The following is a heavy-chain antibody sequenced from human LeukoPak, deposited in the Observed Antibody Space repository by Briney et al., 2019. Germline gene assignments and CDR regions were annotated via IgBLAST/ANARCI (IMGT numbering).Heavy chain of an antibody. Sequence: SQTLSLTCTVSGGSISSGGYYWSWIRQHPGKGLEWIGYIYYSGSTYYNPSLKSRVTISVDTSKNQFSLKLSSVTAPDTAVYYCASVDTAMVGTWAWGQGTMVTVSS. CDR2: IYYSGST. J-gene: IGHJ3*01. CDR3: ASVDTAMVGTWA. D-gene: IGHD5-18*01. V-gene: IGHV4-31*03. CDR1: GGSISSGGYY.